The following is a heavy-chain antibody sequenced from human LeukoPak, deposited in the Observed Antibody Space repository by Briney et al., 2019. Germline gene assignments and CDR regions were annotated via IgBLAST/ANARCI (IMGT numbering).Heavy chain of an antibody. CDR1: GFTFSSYG. CDR3: ARQGVVVAADDYYYYYMDV. D-gene: IGHD2-15*01. V-gene: IGHV3-30*02. CDR2: IRYDGSNK. Sequence: GGSLRLSCAASGFTFSSYGIHWVRQAPGKGLEWVAFIRYDGSNKYYADSVKGRFTISRDNSKNTLYLQMNSLRAEDTAVYYCARQGVVVAADDYYYYYMDVWGKGTTVTISS. J-gene: IGHJ6*03.